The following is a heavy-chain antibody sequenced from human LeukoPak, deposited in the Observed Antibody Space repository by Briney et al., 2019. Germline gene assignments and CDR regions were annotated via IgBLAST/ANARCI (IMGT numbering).Heavy chain of an antibody. Sequence: GGCLRLSCAASGFTFSSCSMNWVRQAPGKGLEWVSSISSSSSYIYYADSVKGRFTISRDNAKNSLYLQMNSLRAEDTAVYYCARVSGIRYCSSTSCYYYYGMDVWGQGTTVTVSS. CDR2: ISSSSSYI. CDR3: ARVSGIRYCSSTSCYYYYGMDV. CDR1: GFTFSSCS. D-gene: IGHD2-2*01. V-gene: IGHV3-21*01. J-gene: IGHJ6*02.